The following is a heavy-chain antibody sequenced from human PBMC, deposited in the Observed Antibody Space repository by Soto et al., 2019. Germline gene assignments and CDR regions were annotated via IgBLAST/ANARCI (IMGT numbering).Heavy chain of an antibody. CDR1: GYTFTSYA. Sequence: ASVKVSCKASGYTFTSYAMHWVRQAPGQRLEWMGWINAGNGNTKYSQKFQGRVTITRDTSASTAYMELSSLRSEDTAVYYCARAGIVERNYYYYYGMDVWGQGTTVTVPS. J-gene: IGHJ6*02. V-gene: IGHV1-3*01. D-gene: IGHD2-15*01. CDR2: INAGNGNT. CDR3: ARAGIVERNYYYYYGMDV.